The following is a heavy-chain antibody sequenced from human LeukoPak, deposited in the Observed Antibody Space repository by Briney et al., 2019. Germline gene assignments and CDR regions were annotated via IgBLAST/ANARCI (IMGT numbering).Heavy chain of an antibody. D-gene: IGHD4-23*01. Sequence: GGALRLSCEASAFTFSSYWMSWVRQAPGKGLEWMANMKEEEGEINYVDSVKGRFTISRDNAKNSLFLQMNSLRVEDTAVYYCARDRGYSTFDYWGQGTLVTVSS. V-gene: IGHV3-7*01. CDR3: ARDRGYSTFDY. J-gene: IGHJ4*02. CDR1: AFTFSSYW. CDR2: MKEEEGEI.